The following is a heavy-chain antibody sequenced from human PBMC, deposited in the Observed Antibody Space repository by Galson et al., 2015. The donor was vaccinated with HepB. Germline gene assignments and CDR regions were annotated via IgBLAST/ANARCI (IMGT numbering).Heavy chain of an antibody. D-gene: IGHD4-11*01. Sequence: LRLSCAASGFTFSDYYMSWIRQAPGKGLEWIGSIYYSGSTYYNPSLKSRVTISVDTSKNQFSLKLSSVTAADTAVYYCALIGTVTTRGDDYWGQGTLVTVSS. V-gene: IGHV4-59*05. J-gene: IGHJ4*02. CDR2: IYYSGST. CDR1: GFTFSDYY. CDR3: ALIGTVTTRGDDY.